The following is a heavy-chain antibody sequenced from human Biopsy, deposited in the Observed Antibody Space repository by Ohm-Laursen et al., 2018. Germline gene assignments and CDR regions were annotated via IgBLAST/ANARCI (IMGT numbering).Heavy chain of an antibody. D-gene: IGHD3-10*01. CDR2: INDSGRT. CDR3: ARGTNYYGSGRNRHWFDP. J-gene: IGHJ5*02. CDR1: GGSFSGYY. V-gene: IGHV4-34*01. Sequence: SQTLSLTCGVYGGSFSGYYCRWIRQPPGKGLGWIGEINDSGRTNYNTSLRSRVTFSVDTSKNQFSLKLSSVTAADTAVYYRARGTNYYGSGRNRHWFDPWGQGTQVTVSS.